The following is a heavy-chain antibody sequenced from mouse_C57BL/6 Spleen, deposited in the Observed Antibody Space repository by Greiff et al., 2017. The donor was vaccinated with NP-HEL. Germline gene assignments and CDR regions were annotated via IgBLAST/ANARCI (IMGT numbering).Heavy chain of an antibody. V-gene: IGHV1-22*01. CDR2: INPNNGGT. CDR1: GYTFTDYN. Sequence: EVQLQQSGPELVKPGASVKMSCKASGYTFTDYNMHWVKQSHGKSLEWIGYINPNNGGTSYNQKFQGKATLTVNKSSSTAYMELRSRTSEDSAVYYCARSFITTVVAPFDYWGQGTTLTVSS. D-gene: IGHD1-1*01. J-gene: IGHJ2*01. CDR3: ARSFITTVVAPFDY.